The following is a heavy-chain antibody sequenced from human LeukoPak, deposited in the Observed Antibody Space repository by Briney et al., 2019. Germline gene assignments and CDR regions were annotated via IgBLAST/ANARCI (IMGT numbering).Heavy chain of an antibody. Sequence: GGSLRLSCAASGFTFSSYAMNWVRQAPGKGLEWVSVISGSGGSTYYADSVKGRFTISRDNSKNTLYLQMNSLRAEDTAVYYCAKDRSADGYNWFDPWGQGTLVTVSS. J-gene: IGHJ5*02. CDR1: GFTFSSYA. V-gene: IGHV3-23*01. D-gene: IGHD5-24*01. CDR3: AKDRSADGYNWFDP. CDR2: ISGSGGST.